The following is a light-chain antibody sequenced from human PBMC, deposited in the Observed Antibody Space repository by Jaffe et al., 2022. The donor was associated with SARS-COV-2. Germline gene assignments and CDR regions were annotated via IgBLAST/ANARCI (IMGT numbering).Light chain of an antibody. CDR3: CSYAGDYTWV. J-gene: IGLJ3*02. V-gene: IGLV2-11*01. Sequence: QSALPQPRSVSGSPGQSVTISCSGTSSDVGGYNYVSWYQQHPGKAPKLMIYDVTKRPSGVPDRFSGSKSGNTASLTISGLRSEDEADYYCCSYAGDYTWVFGGGTRLTVL. CDR2: DVT. CDR1: SSDVGGYNY.